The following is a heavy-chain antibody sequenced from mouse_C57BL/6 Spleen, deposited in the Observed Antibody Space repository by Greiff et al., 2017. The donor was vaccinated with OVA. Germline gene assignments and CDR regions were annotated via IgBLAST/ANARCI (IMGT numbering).Heavy chain of an antibody. CDR1: GFTFSSYA. D-gene: IGHD2-3*01. J-gene: IGHJ1*03. CDR3: AREQGRWYWYFDV. V-gene: IGHV5-4*01. Sequence: EVKLEESGGGLVKPGGSLKLSCAASGFTFSSYAMSWVRQTPEKRLEWVATISDGGSYTYYPDNVTGRFTISRDNAKNNLYLQMSHLKSEDTAMYYCAREQGRWYWYFDVWGTGTTVTVSS. CDR2: ISDGGSYT.